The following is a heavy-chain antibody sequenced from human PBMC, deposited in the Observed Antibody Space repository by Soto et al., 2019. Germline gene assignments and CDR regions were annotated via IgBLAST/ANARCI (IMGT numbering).Heavy chain of an antibody. CDR3: AKDAYYYGSGLKNWFDP. CDR2: ISGSGGST. J-gene: IGHJ5*02. V-gene: IGHV3-23*01. Sequence: GGSLRLSCSASGFTFSSYAMSWVRQAPGKGLEWVSAISGSGGSTYYADSVKGRFTISRDNSKNTLYLQMNSLRAEDTAVYYCAKDAYYYGSGLKNWFDPWGQGTLVTVSS. D-gene: IGHD3-10*01. CDR1: GFTFSSYA.